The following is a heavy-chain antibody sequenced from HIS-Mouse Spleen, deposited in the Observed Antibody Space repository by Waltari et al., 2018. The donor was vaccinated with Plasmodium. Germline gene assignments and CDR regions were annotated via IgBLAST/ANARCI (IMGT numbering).Heavy chain of an antibody. CDR1: GGSISSYY. Sequence: GPGLVKPSETLSLTCTVSGGSISSYYWSWIRQPPGKGLEWIGYIYYSGSTNYNPSLKSRVTISVDTSKNQFSRKLSSVTAADTAVYYCARLRYSYGYFDYWGQGTLVTVSS. V-gene: IGHV4-59*08. J-gene: IGHJ4*02. CDR3: ARLRYSYGYFDY. CDR2: IYYSGST. D-gene: IGHD5-18*01.